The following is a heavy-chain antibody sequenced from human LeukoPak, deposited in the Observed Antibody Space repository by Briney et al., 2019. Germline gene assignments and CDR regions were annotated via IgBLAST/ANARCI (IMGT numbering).Heavy chain of an antibody. CDR3: ARGLYYYGSGSYAGGY. CDR2: INPNSGGT. CDR1: GYTFTGYY. Sequence: ASVKVSCKASGYTFTGYYMHGVRQAPGQGLEWMGWINPNSGGTNYAQKFQGRVTMTRDTSISTAYMELSRLRSDDTAVYYCARGLYYYGSGSYAGGYWGRGTLVTVSS. J-gene: IGHJ4*02. D-gene: IGHD3-10*01. V-gene: IGHV1-2*02.